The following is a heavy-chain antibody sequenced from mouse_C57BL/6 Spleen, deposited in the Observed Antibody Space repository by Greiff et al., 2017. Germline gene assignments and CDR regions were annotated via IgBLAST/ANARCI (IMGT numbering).Heavy chain of an antibody. CDR3: ARDGAPSSGYGAWFAY. D-gene: IGHD3-2*02. V-gene: IGHV5-4*01. Sequence: EVMLVESGGGLVKPGGSLKLSCAASGFTFSSYAMSWVRQTPEKRLEWVATISDGGSYTYYPDNVKGRFTISRDNAKNNLYLQMSHLKSEDTAMYYCARDGAPSSGYGAWFAYWGQGTLVTVSA. CDR1: GFTFSSYA. J-gene: IGHJ3*01. CDR2: ISDGGSYT.